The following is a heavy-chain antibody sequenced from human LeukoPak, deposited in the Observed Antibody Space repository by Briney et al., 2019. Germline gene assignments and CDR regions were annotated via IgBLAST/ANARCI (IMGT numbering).Heavy chain of an antibody. D-gene: IGHD5-18*01. CDR1: GSIFTTYW. V-gene: IGHV5-51*01. CDR3: ARIPKVDSCMARYFDW. Sequence: KAGASLQISGQGSGSIFTTYWIGWVRQLPGKGLEWMGIIYPDDSDTRYSPSFHGQLSISADKPINTAYLQWRSLRASNTAMCCCARIPKVDSCMARYFDWGGQGTLVTVPS. CDR2: IYPDDSDT. J-gene: IGHJ4*02.